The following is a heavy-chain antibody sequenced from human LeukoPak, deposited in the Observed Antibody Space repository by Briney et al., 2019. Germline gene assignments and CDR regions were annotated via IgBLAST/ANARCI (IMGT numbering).Heavy chain of an antibody. CDR3: ARVRITMVRGVIISPRNWYFDL. CDR2: IKQDGSEK. J-gene: IGHJ2*01. CDR1: GFTFSSYG. Sequence: GGSLRLSCAASGFTFSSYGMSWVRQAPGKGLEWVANIKQDGSEKYYVDSVKGRFTISRDNAKNSLYLQMNSLRAEDTAVYYCARVRITMVRGVIISPRNWYFDLWGRGTLVTVSS. V-gene: IGHV3-7*01. D-gene: IGHD3-10*01.